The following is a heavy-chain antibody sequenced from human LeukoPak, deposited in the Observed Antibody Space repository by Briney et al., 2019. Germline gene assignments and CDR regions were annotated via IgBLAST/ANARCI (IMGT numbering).Heavy chain of an antibody. V-gene: IGHV4-34*01. Sequence: GSLRLPCAASGFTFSSYEMNWIRQPPGKGLEWIGEINHSGSTNYNPSLKSRVTISVDTSKNQFSLKLSSVTAADTAVYYCARVVPAMVPYFDYWGQGTLVTVSS. CDR2: INHSGST. D-gene: IGHD5-18*01. CDR1: GFTFSSYE. J-gene: IGHJ4*02. CDR3: ARVVPAMVPYFDY.